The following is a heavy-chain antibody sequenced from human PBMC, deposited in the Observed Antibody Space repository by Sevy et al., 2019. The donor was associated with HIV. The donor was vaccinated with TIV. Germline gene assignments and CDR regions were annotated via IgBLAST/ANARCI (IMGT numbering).Heavy chain of an antibody. D-gene: IGHD2-8*01. CDR1: GFAFYDYS. J-gene: IGHJ4*02. Sequence: GGSLRLSCAASGFAFYDYSMSWIRQAPGKGLEWVATLSFGCGKINYADSVKGRFTSRDNSKNSFYLQMDNLRVEDTALYYCGREGCTRPHDYWGQGTRVTVSS. CDR2: LSFGCGKI. V-gene: IGHV3-23*01. CDR3: GREGCTRPHDY.